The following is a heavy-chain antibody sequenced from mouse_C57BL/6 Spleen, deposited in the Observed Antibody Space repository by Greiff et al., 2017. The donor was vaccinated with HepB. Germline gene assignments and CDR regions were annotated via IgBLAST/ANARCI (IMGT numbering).Heavy chain of an antibody. Sequence: VKLMESGAELVKPGASVKLSCKASGYTFTSYWMQWVKQRPGQGLEWIGEIDPSDSYTNYNQKFKGKATLTVDTSSSTAYMQLSSLTSEDSAVYYCARSGAYWGQGTLVTVSA. CDR1: GYTFTSYW. CDR3: ARSGAY. CDR2: IDPSDSYT. V-gene: IGHV1-50*01. J-gene: IGHJ3*01. D-gene: IGHD3-1*01.